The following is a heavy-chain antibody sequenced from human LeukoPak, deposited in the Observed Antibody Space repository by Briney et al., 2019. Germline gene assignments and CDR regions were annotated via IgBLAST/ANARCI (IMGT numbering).Heavy chain of an antibody. Sequence: GGSLRPSCAASGFTFSSAWMSWVRQAPGKGLEWVGRVKSKTDGGTTDYAAPVKGRFIISRDDSKNTLYLQMNGLKTEDTAVYYCTTDAGYTSRWYNYWGQGTLVTVSS. CDR1: GFTFSSAW. V-gene: IGHV3-15*01. J-gene: IGHJ4*02. CDR2: VKSKTDGGTT. CDR3: TTDAGYTSRWYNY. D-gene: IGHD6-13*01.